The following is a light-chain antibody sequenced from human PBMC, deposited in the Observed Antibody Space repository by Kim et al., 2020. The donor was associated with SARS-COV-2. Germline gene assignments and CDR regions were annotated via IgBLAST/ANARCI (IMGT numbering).Light chain of an antibody. CDR1: SNNVGNQG. Sequence: QAGLTQPPSVSKGLRQTATLTCTGNSNNVGNQGAAWLQQHQGHPPKLLSYRNNNRPSGISERLSASRSGNTASLTITGIQPEDEADYYCSAWDSSLSALVCGGGTQRTVL. V-gene: IGLV10-54*01. CDR2: RNN. J-gene: IGLJ3*02. CDR3: SAWDSSLSALV.